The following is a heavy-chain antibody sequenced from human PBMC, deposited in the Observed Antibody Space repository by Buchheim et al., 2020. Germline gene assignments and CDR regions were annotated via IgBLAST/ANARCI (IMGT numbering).Heavy chain of an antibody. V-gene: IGHV3-33*01. CDR2: IWYDGSNK. D-gene: IGHD3-10*01. J-gene: IGHJ4*02. Sequence: QVQLVESGGGVVQPGRSLRLSCAASGFTFSSYGMHWVRQAPGKGLEWVAVIWYDGSNKYYADSVKGRFTISRDNSKKTLYLQMNSLRAEDTAVYYCARDLGSGSYSPYFDYWGQGTL. CDR3: ARDLGSGSYSPYFDY. CDR1: GFTFSSYG.